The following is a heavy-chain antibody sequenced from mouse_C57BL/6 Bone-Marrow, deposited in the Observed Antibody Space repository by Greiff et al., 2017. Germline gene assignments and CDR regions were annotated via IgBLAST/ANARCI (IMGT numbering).Heavy chain of an antibody. J-gene: IGHJ3*01. CDR1: GYTFTSYW. CDR3: ERDTAQSSAWFAY. D-gene: IGHD1-2*01. V-gene: IGHV1-50*01. Sequence: QVQLKQPGAELVKPGASVKLSCKASGYTFTSYWMQWVKQRPGQGLEWIGEIDPSDSYTNYNQKFKGKATLTVDTSSSTTYMQLSSLTSEASAFYCGERDTAQSSAWFAYWGQGTLVTVSA. CDR2: IDPSDSYT.